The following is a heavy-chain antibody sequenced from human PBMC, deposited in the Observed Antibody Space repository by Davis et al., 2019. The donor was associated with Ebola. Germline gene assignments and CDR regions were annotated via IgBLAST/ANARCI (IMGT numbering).Heavy chain of an antibody. D-gene: IGHD6-6*01. CDR3: ARESSGAFDI. CDR1: GFNVSSDY. V-gene: IGHV3-53*01. Sequence: GESLKISCAAFGFNVSSDYMNWVRQAPGKGLEWVSILYSGGKAYHADPVKGRFTISRDNSQNTLYLQMNSLRTEDTAVYYCARESSGAFDIWGHGTMVTVSS. CDR2: LYSGGKA. J-gene: IGHJ3*02.